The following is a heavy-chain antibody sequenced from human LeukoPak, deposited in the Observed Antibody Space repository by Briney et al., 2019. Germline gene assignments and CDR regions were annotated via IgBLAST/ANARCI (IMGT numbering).Heavy chain of an antibody. CDR2: ISAYNGNT. Sequence: GASVKVSCKASGYTFTSNGISWVRQAPGQGLEWMGWISAYNGNTNYAQKLQGRVTMTTDTSTSTAYMELRSLRSDDTAVYYCARVKQWLVPSPCDYWGQGTLVTVSS. CDR3: ARVKQWLVPSPCDY. V-gene: IGHV1-18*01. CDR1: GYTFTSNG. D-gene: IGHD6-19*01. J-gene: IGHJ4*02.